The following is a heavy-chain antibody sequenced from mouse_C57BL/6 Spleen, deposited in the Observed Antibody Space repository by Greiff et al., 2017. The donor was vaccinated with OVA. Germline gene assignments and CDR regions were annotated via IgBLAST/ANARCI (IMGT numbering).Heavy chain of an antibody. Sequence: QVQLQQSGAELVKPGASVKLSCKASGYTFTEYTIHWVKQRSGQGLEWIGWFYPGSGSIKYDEKFKDKATWTADKSSSTVYMERSRLTFEDSAVYFCARHEVPYYDYDEDAMDYWGQGTSVTVSS. CDR3: ARHEVPYYDYDEDAMDY. D-gene: IGHD2-4*01. V-gene: IGHV1-62-2*01. J-gene: IGHJ4*01. CDR2: FYPGSGSI. CDR1: GYTFTEYT.